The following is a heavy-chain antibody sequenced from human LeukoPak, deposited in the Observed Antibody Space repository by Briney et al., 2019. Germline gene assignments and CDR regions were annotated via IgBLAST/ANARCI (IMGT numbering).Heavy chain of an antibody. J-gene: IGHJ4*02. Sequence: SETLSLTCTVSGGSISSSSYYWGWIRQPPGKGLEWIGSIYYSGSTYYNSSLKSRVTISVDTSKNQFSLRLSSVTAADTAVYYCVRKVLGFIDYWGQGTLVTVSS. V-gene: IGHV4-39*01. CDR2: IYYSGST. D-gene: IGHD2-8*02. CDR1: GGSISSSSYY. CDR3: VRKVLGFIDY.